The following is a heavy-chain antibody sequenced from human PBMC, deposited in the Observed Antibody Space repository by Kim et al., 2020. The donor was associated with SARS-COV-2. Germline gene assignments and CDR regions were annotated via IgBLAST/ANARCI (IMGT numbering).Heavy chain of an antibody. V-gene: IGHV4-59*01. D-gene: IGHD3-10*01. Sequence: YSPSRESRVAISIDTSKNQFSLNLRSVTAADTALYYCARDRGGLKHYMDVWGKGTAVTISS. CDR3: ARDRGGLKHYMDV. J-gene: IGHJ6*03.